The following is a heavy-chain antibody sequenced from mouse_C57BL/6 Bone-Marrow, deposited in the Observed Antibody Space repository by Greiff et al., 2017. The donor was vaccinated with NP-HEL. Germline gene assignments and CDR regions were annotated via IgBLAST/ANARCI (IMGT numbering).Heavy chain of an antibody. Sequence: EVKLMESGGGLVKPGGSLKLSCAASGFTFSDYGMHWVRQAPEKGLEWVAYISSGSSTIYYADTVKGRVTISRDNAKNTLFLQMASLRSEDTAMYYCAIYYDYGGGAYWGQGTLVTVSA. CDR1: GFTFSDYG. D-gene: IGHD2-4*01. CDR3: AIYYDYGGGAY. V-gene: IGHV5-17*01. J-gene: IGHJ3*01. CDR2: ISSGSSTI.